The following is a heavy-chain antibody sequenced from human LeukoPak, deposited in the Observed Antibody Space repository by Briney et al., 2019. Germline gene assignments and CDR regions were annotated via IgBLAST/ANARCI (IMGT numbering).Heavy chain of an antibody. CDR2: NYPGDSDT. CDR1: GNSFTNYL. J-gene: IGHJ4*02. CDR3: ARKLGSDGTNDFDS. Sequence: GESLKVSCKGSGNSFTNYLIGWVRQMPGKGLEWMGINYPGDSDTRYSPSFQGQVTISADKSSSTAYLKWSRLKASDTAMYYCARKLGSDGTNDFDSWGQGTPVTVSS. D-gene: IGHD2-15*01. V-gene: IGHV5-51*01.